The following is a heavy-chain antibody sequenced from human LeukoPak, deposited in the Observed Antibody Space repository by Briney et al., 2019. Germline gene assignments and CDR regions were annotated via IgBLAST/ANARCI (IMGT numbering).Heavy chain of an antibody. J-gene: IGHJ4*02. V-gene: IGHV3-7*01. D-gene: IGHD3-22*01. Sequence: GGSLRLSCVASGFTFSSYWMSWVRQAPGKGLEWVANIKQDGSEKYYVDSVKGRFTISRDNAKNSLYLQMNSLRAEDTAVYYCARALYYYDPSTSDYWGQGTLVTVSS. CDR2: IKQDGSEK. CDR1: GFTFSSYW. CDR3: ARALYYYDPSTSDY.